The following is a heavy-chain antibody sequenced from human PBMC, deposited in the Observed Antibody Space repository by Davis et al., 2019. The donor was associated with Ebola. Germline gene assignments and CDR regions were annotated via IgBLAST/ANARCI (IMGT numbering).Heavy chain of an antibody. CDR2: IIPIFDRA. Sequence: AASVKVSCKASGGTFSSYTFNWVRQAPGQGLEWMGGIIPIFDRADYAQKLQGRVTMTTDTSTSTAYMELRSLRSDDTAVYYCARGGCSGGSCYSPDYWGQGTLVTVSS. D-gene: IGHD2-15*01. CDR1: GGTFSSYT. CDR3: ARGGCSGGSCYSPDY. J-gene: IGHJ4*02. V-gene: IGHV1-69*05.